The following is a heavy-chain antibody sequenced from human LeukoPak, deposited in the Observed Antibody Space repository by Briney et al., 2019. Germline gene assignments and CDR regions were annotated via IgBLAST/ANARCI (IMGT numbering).Heavy chain of an antibody. V-gene: IGHV1-46*01. J-gene: IGHJ6*02. CDR2: LNPNGGSS. Sequence: GASVKVSCKASGYTVTSYYMHWVRQAPGQGLEWMGILNPNGGSSNYAQKFQGRATLTRATSTSTVYMELSSLRSEDTAVYYCARDFNVVVEGWGYYYGMDVWGQGTTVTVSS. CDR3: ARDFNVVVEGWGYYYGMDV. D-gene: IGHD2-15*01. CDR1: GYTVTSYY.